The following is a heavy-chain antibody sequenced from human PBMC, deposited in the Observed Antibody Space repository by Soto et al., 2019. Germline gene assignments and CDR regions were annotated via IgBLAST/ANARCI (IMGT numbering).Heavy chain of an antibody. CDR3: ARVGFLEWLLPPDYYYYMDV. Sequence: GGSLRLSCAASGFTFSSYWMSWVRQAPGKGLEWVANIKQDGSEKYYVDSVKGRFTISRDNAKNSLYLQMNSLRAEDTAVYYCARVGFLEWLLPPDYYYYMDVWGKGTTVTVSS. CDR1: GFTFSSYW. J-gene: IGHJ6*03. V-gene: IGHV3-7*01. CDR2: IKQDGSEK. D-gene: IGHD3-3*01.